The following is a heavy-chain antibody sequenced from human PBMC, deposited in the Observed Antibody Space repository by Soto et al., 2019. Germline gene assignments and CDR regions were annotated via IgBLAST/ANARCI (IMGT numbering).Heavy chain of an antibody. Sequence: SETLSLTCTVSGGSISSSTYYWDWIRQPPGKGLEWIGAMYYTGNKNYNPSLESRVTMSVDTSKNQFSLKLSSVTPTDTAVYYCARRSSSSLGSLFDPWGRGILVTASS. CDR2: MYYTGNK. J-gene: IGHJ5*02. D-gene: IGHD6-6*01. V-gene: IGHV4-39*01. CDR1: GGSISSSTYY. CDR3: ARRSSSSLGSLFDP.